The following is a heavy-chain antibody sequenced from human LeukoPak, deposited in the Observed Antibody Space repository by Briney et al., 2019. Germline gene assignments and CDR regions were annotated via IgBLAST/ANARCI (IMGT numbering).Heavy chain of an antibody. Sequence: SETLSLTCAVYGGSFSGYYWSWIRQPPGKGLEWIWEINHSESTNYNPALKSRVTISIDTSKPQFSLRLSSVTAADTAVYYRARGVSDQYWGQGTLVTVSS. CDR3: ARGVSDQY. J-gene: IGHJ4*02. D-gene: IGHD3-16*01. CDR2: INHSEST. CDR1: GGSFSGYY. V-gene: IGHV4-34*01.